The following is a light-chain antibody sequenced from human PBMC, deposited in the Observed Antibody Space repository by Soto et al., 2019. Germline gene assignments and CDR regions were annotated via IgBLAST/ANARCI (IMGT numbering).Light chain of an antibody. CDR1: QSVLYSPNNKNY. V-gene: IGKV4-1*01. Sequence: DIVMTQSPDSLAVSLGERATINCKSSQSVLYSPNNKNYLAWYQQKPGQPPKLLVYWASTRESGVPDRFSGSGSGTDFTLTISSLQAEDAAVYYCHQYHSAPQTFDQGTKLEIK. CDR3: HQYHSAPQT. J-gene: IGKJ1*01. CDR2: WAS.